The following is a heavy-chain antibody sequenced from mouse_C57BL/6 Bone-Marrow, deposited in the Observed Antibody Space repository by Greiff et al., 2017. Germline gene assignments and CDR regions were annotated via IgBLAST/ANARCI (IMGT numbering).Heavy chain of an antibody. CDR1: GYSFTDYN. Sequence: EVKLQESGPELVKPGASVKISCKASGYSFTDYNMNWVKQSNGKSLEWIGVINPNYGTTSYNQKFKGKATLTVDQSSSTAYMQLNSLTSEDSAVYYCARRGPIYYYGSSYDYAMDYWGQGTSVTVSS. CDR3: ARRGPIYYYGSSYDYAMDY. CDR2: INPNYGTT. V-gene: IGHV1-39*01. D-gene: IGHD1-1*01. J-gene: IGHJ4*01.